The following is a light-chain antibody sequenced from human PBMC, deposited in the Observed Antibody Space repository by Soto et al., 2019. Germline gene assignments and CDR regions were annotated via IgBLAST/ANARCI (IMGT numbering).Light chain of an antibody. J-gene: IGKJ2*01. CDR1: QSVSSSY. V-gene: IGKV3-20*01. Sequence: EVVLTQSPGTLSLSPVQKATLSCRANQSVSSSYLAWYQHKPGQPPRLLMFGAGSRATGIPGRFSGSGSVTHFALIINTLSTEVCEVSFCQQYGYTARTIGQGNKLQIK. CDR2: GAG. CDR3: QQYGYTART.